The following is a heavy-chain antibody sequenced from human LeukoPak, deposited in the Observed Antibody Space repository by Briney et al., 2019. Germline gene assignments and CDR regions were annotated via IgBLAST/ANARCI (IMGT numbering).Heavy chain of an antibody. J-gene: IGHJ4*02. D-gene: IGHD5-18*01. V-gene: IGHV3-23*01. CDR1: GFTFSSYA. Sequence: GSLRLSCAASGFTFSSYAMSWVRQAPGKGLEWVSAISGSGGSTYYADSVKGRFTISRDNSKNTLYLQMNSLRAEDTAVYYCAKGQQYSYARHYSDYWGQGTLVTVSS. CDR3: AKGQQYSYARHYSDY. CDR2: ISGSGGST.